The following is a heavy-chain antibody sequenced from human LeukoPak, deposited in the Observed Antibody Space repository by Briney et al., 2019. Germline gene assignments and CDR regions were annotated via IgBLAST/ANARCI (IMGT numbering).Heavy chain of an antibody. Sequence: PGGSLRLSCVASGFSFSNYGMHWVRQAPGKGLEWVAVISYDGSNKYYADSVKGRFTISRDNSKNTLYLQTNSLRAEDTAVYYCASRSVAGTLSYFDYWGQGTLVTVSS. CDR3: ASRSVAGTLSYFDY. CDR2: ISYDGSNK. V-gene: IGHV3-30*19. CDR1: GFSFSNYG. J-gene: IGHJ4*02. D-gene: IGHD6-19*01.